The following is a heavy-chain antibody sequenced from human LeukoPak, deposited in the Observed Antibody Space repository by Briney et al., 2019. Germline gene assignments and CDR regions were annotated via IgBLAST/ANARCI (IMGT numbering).Heavy chain of an antibody. CDR2: ISAYNGNT. CDR1: GYTFTSYG. CDR3: ASLRRDIVATD. Sequence: EASVKVSCKASGYTFTSYGISWVRQAPGQGLEWMGWISAYNGNTNYAQKLQGRVTMTTDTSTSTAYMELRSLRSDDTAVYYCASLRRDIVATDWGQGTLVTVSS. J-gene: IGHJ4*02. V-gene: IGHV1-18*01. D-gene: IGHD5-12*01.